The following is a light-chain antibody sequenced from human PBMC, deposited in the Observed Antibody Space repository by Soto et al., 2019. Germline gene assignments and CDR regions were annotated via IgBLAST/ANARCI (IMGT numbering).Light chain of an antibody. Sequence: QPVLTQPPSASGTPGQRVTISCSGSSSNIGSNTVNWYQQLPGTAPKLLIYNNNQRPSGVPDRFSGSKSGTSASLAISGLQSEDEADYYCAAWDDSLNGPGFGGGTKLTVL. CDR2: NNN. J-gene: IGLJ3*02. V-gene: IGLV1-44*01. CDR3: AAWDDSLNGPG. CDR1: SSNIGSNT.